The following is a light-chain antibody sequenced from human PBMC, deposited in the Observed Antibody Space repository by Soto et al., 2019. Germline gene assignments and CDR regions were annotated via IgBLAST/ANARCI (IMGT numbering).Light chain of an antibody. V-gene: IGKV3-15*01. CDR2: GAS. CDR1: QSVSSN. J-gene: IGKJ1*01. CDR3: QQYNNWLT. Sequence: EIVMTQSPATLSVSPGERATLSCRASQSVSSNLAWYQQKPGQAPRLLIYGASTRATGIPARFSGSGSGTEFNLTISSLQSEDFAVYYCQQYNNWLTFGQGTKVEIK.